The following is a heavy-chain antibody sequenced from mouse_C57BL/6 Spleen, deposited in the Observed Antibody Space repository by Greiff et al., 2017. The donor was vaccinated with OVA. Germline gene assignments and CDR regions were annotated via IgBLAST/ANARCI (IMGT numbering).Heavy chain of an antibody. J-gene: IGHJ3*01. V-gene: IGHV1-50*01. Sequence: VKLQQSGAELVKPGASVKLSCKASGYTFTSYWMQWVKQRPGQGLEWIGEIDPSDSYTNYNQKFKGKATLTVDTSSSTAYMQLSSLTSEDSAVYYCAGGPAWFAYWGQGTLVTVSA. CDR1: GYTFTSYW. D-gene: IGHD3-3*01. CDR2: IDPSDSYT. CDR3: AGGPAWFAY.